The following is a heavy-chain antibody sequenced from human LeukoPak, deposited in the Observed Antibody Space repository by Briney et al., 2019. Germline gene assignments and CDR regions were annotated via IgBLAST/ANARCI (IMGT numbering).Heavy chain of an antibody. Sequence: ASVTVSCKASGYTFTGYYMHWVRQAPGQGLEWMGRINPNSGGTNYAQKFQGRVTMTRDTSISTAYMELSKLRSDDTAVYYCARELLAADYDILTGYWFDPWGQGTLVTVSS. CDR2: INPNSGGT. CDR1: GYTFTGYY. V-gene: IGHV1-2*06. CDR3: ARELLAADYDILTGYWFDP. D-gene: IGHD3-9*01. J-gene: IGHJ5*02.